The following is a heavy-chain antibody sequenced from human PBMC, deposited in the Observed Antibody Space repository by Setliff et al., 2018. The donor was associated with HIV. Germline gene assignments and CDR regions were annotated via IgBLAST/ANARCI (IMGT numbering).Heavy chain of an antibody. J-gene: IGHJ4*01. Sequence: ASVKVSCKASGYTFTSDAMNWVRQAPGQGLEWMGWINTNTGNPTYAQGFTGRFVFSVDTSVSTAYLQINSLEIEDTATYFCAREHLLGDMSIPDNWGQGTLVTVSS. V-gene: IGHV7-4-1*02. D-gene: IGHD3-16*01. CDR1: GYTFTSDA. CDR3: AREHLLGDMSIPDN. CDR2: INTNTGNP.